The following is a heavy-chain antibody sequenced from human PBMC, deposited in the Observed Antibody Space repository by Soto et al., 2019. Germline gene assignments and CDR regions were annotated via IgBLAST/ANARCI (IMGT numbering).Heavy chain of an antibody. Sequence: GASVKVSCKASGYTFTGYYMHWVRQAPGQGLEWMGWINPNSGGTNYAQKIQGWVTMTRDTSISTAYMELSRLRSDDTAVYYCARAGYDILTGPTGGFDPWGQGTLVTVSS. V-gene: IGHV1-2*04. J-gene: IGHJ5*02. CDR1: GYTFTGYY. CDR3: ARAGYDILTGPTGGFDP. CDR2: INPNSGGT. D-gene: IGHD3-9*01.